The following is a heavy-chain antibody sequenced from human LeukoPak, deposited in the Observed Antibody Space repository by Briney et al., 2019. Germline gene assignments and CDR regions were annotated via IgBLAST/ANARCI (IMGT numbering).Heavy chain of an antibody. CDR3: ARPLGGRGYDWNY. J-gene: IGHJ4*02. CDR2: FQSAGST. Sequence: GGSLRLSCAASGFTVSTNYMSWVRQAPGKGLEWVSVFQSAGSTYYADSVEGRFTISVDNSKNTLYLQMDSLRAEDTAVYYCARPLGGRGYDWNYWGQGTLVTVSS. D-gene: IGHD5-12*01. CDR1: GFTVSTNY. V-gene: IGHV3-66*04.